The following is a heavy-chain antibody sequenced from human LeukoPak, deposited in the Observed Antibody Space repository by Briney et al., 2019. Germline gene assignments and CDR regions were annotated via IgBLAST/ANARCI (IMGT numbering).Heavy chain of an antibody. D-gene: IGHD3-3*01. V-gene: IGHV3-69-1*01. CDR2: IGSGADL. CDR1: GFAFGVHA. CDR3: ARDGGLSKFQH. Sequence: PGGSLRLSCVGSGFAFGVHAMSWVRQAPGKGPEWVATIGSGADLFYAESVKGRFTISRDDAKNSLYLQMNSLRAEDTAVYYCARDGGLSKFQHWGQGTLVTVSS. J-gene: IGHJ1*01.